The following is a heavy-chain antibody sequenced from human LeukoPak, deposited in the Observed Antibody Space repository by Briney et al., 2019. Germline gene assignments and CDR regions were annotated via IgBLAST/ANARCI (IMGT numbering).Heavy chain of an antibody. CDR2: IYTSGST. D-gene: IGHD6-19*01. J-gene: IGHJ6*02. CDR1: GGSISSYY. Sequence: SETLSLTCTVSGGSISSYYWSWIRQPAGKGLEWIGRIYTSGSTNYNPSLKSRVTMSVDTSKNQFSLKLSSVTAADTAVCYCAREVYSSGWLRYGMDVWGQGTTVTVSS. V-gene: IGHV4-4*07. CDR3: AREVYSSGWLRYGMDV.